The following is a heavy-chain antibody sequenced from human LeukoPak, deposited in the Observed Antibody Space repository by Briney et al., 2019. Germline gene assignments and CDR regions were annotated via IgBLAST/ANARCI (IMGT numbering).Heavy chain of an antibody. D-gene: IGHD6-19*01. CDR2: ISYDGSNK. Sequence: GGSLRLSCVVSGFRFSSYGMHWVRQAPGKGLEWVAVISYDGSNKDYADSVKGRFTISRENARNSLLLQMDNLRAEDTAVYYCARSKSYSSGWPDFDWWGQGTLVTVSS. V-gene: IGHV3-30*03. J-gene: IGHJ4*02. CDR1: GFRFSSYG. CDR3: ARSKSYSSGWPDFDW.